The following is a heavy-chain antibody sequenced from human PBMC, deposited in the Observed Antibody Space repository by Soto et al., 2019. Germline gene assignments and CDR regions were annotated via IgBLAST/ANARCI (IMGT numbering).Heavy chain of an antibody. J-gene: IGHJ4*02. V-gene: IGHV4-30-4*08. CDR3: AGTMVRGVFDY. Sequence: QVQLQESGPGLVKPSQTLSLTCTVSGGSISSGDYYWSWIRQPPGKGLEWIGYLYYSGGTYYNPSLKRRVTLSVDTSKSQFSLKLSSVTAADTAVYYCAGTMVRGVFDYWGQGTLVTVSS. CDR2: LYYSGGT. CDR1: GGSISSGDYY. D-gene: IGHD3-10*01.